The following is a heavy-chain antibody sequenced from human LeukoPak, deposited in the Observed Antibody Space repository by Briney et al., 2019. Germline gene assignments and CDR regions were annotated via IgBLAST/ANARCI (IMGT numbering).Heavy chain of an antibody. CDR2: ISESGTT. CDR3: ARYSGSFFDY. Sequence: PSETLSLTCTVSGGSFSSGSHYWAWIRQPPGKGLEWLATISESGTTYYNPSLKSRVTISVDTSKNQFSLRLGSVTAADMAVYYCARYSGSFFDYWGQGTLVTVSS. J-gene: IGHJ4*02. D-gene: IGHD3-10*01. CDR1: GGSFSSGSHY. V-gene: IGHV4-39*01.